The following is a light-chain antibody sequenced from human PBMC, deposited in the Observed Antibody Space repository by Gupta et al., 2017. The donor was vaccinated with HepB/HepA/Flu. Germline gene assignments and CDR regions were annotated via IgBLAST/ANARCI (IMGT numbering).Light chain of an antibody. J-gene: IGKJ5*01. V-gene: IGKV1-33*01. Sequence: DIQLTQSPSSMSTSIGDRVTITCQASEDIDIYLSWYQQRPGKAPKLLIYDASNLEVGVPSRFSGSGSGTEFSFTISSLQPEDIATYYCQQCDSLPITFGQETRLDIK. CDR2: DAS. CDR1: EDIDIY. CDR3: QQCDSLPIT.